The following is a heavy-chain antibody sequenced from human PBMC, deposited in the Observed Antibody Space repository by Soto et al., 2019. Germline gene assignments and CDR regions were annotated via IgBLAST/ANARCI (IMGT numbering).Heavy chain of an antibody. V-gene: IGHV3-74*01. CDR1: GFTFSSYW. CDR2: INSDGSSA. Sequence: GGSLRLSCAASGFTFSSYWMHWVRQAPGKGLVWVSRINSDGSSASYADSVKGRFTISRDNAKNTLYLQMNSLRAEDTAVYYCARVVSHHYYDSSGYSHWGQGTLVTVSS. CDR3: ARVVSHHYYDSSGYSH. J-gene: IGHJ4*02. D-gene: IGHD3-22*01.